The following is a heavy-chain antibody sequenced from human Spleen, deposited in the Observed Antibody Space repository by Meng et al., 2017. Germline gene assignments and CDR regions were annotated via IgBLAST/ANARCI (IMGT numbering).Heavy chain of an antibody. J-gene: IGHJ4*02. D-gene: IGHD1-26*01. CDR3: ARVAFTTTWDLYYFDS. CDR2: ISFSGST. Sequence: SETLSLTCTVSGGSITNYYWGWIRQPPGKGLESLGYISFSGSTNYNPSLKSRVTMSLGTSRTQFSLRLMSVTAADTAVYFCARVAFTTTWDLYYFDSWGKGILVTVSS. V-gene: IGHV4-59*12. CDR1: GGSITNYY.